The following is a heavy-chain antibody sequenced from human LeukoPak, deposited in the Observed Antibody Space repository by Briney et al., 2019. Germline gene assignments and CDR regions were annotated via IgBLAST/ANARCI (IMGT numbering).Heavy chain of an antibody. CDR1: GFTFSSYA. V-gene: IGHV3-23*01. J-gene: IGHJ4*02. Sequence: GGSLRLSCAASGFTFSSYAMSWVRQAPGKGLEWVSTISGSGGYTYYADSVKGRFTISRDNSKNTLYLQMNRLSAEDTAAYYCARRIPATASGLDYWGQGTLVTVSS. CDR2: ISGSGGYT. CDR3: ARRIPATASGLDY. D-gene: IGHD2-2*01.